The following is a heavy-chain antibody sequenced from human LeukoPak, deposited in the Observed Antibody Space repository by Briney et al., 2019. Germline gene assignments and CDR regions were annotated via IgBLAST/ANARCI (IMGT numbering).Heavy chain of an antibody. J-gene: IGHJ4*02. D-gene: IGHD3-22*01. V-gene: IGHV4-4*07. CDR3: ARGAPDYYDSSGMGLDY. CDR2: IYTSGST. CDR1: GGSLSSYY. Sequence: SETLSLTCTVSGGSLSSYYWSWIRQPAGKGLEWIGRIYTSGSTNYNPSLKSRVTMSVDTSKNQFSLKLSSVTAADTAVYYCARGAPDYYDSSGMGLDYWGQGTLVTVSS.